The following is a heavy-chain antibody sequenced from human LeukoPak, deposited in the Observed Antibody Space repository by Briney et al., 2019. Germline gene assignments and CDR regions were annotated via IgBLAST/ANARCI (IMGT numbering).Heavy chain of an antibody. CDR2: INPNSGGT. CDR3: ARGMSIAARRLRGPPLGAFDI. D-gene: IGHD6-6*01. CDR1: GYTFTGYY. J-gene: IGHJ3*02. Sequence: ASVKVSCKASGYTFTGYYMHWVRQAPGQGLEWMGWINPNSGGTNYAQKLQGRVTMTTDTSTSTAYMELRSLRSDDTAVYYCARGMSIAARRLRGPPLGAFDIWGQGTMVTVSS. V-gene: IGHV1-2*02.